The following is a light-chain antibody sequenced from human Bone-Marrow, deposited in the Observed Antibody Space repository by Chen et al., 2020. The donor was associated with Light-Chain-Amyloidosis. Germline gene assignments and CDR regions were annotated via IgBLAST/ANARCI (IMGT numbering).Light chain of an antibody. CDR2: RDT. CDR1: DLPTKY. Sequence: SYELTQPPSVSVSPGQTARITCSGDDLPTKYAYWYQQKPDQAPVLVIHRDTERPSGISERFSGSSSGTTATLTISGVQAEDEAEYHCQSADSSGTYEVIFGGGTKLTVL. V-gene: IGLV3-25*03. CDR3: QSADSSGTYEVI. J-gene: IGLJ2*01.